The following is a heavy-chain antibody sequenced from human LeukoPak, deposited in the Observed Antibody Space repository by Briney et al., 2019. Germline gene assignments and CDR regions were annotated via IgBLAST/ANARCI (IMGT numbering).Heavy chain of an antibody. D-gene: IGHD6-13*01. Sequence: SETLSLTCAVYGGSFSGYYWSWIREPPGKGREWRGEINHSGSTNYNPALKSRVTISVDTSKNQFSLKLSSVTAADTAVYYCAIGWGIAAAGTGVFDYWGQGTLVTVSS. CDR2: INHSGST. J-gene: IGHJ4*02. V-gene: IGHV4-34*01. CDR1: GGSFSGYY. CDR3: AIGWGIAAAGTGVFDY.